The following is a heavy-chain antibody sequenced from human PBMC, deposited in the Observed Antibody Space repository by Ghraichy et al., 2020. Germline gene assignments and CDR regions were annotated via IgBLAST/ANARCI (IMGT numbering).Heavy chain of an antibody. D-gene: IGHD1-26*01. CDR2: IYSGGNT. CDR1: GFTVSSNY. J-gene: IGHJ4*01. Sequence: GGSLRLSCAASGFTVSSNYMSWVRQAPGKGLEWVSIIYSGGNTYYADSVKGRFTISRDNSKNTLYLQMNSLRAEDTAVYYCAREDPYSGSYISGYWGHGTLVTVSS. CDR3: AREDPYSGSYISGY. V-gene: IGHV3-53*01.